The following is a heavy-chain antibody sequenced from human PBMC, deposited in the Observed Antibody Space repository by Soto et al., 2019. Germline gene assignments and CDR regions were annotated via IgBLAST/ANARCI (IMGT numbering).Heavy chain of an antibody. CDR3: ARSSTSANYFDY. CDR1: GGSISSGGYY. Sequence: QVQLQESGPGLVKPSQTLSLTCTVSGGSISSGGYYWSWIRQHPGKGLEWIGYIYYSGSTYYNPSPQSRXTIXVXKSKNQFSLKLSSVTAADTAVYYCARSSTSANYFDYWGQGTLVTVSS. V-gene: IGHV4-31*03. D-gene: IGHD2-2*01. J-gene: IGHJ4*02. CDR2: IYYSGST.